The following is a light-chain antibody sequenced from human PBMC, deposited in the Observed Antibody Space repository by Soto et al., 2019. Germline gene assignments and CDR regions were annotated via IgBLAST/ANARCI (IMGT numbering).Light chain of an antibody. Sequence: DIVMTQSPDSLAVPLGERATINCKSSQSVLYSANNKSYLAWYQQKPGQPPNLLIYWASTRESGVPDRFSGSGSGTDFTLTISRLQTEDVAIYYCLQYYNTPHTFGQGTKLEIK. V-gene: IGKV4-1*01. CDR2: WAS. CDR1: QSVLYSANNKSY. CDR3: LQYYNTPHT. J-gene: IGKJ2*01.